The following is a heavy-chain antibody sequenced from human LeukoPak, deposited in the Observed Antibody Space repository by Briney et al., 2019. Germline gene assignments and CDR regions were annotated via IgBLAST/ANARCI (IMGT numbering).Heavy chain of an antibody. CDR2: ISSSSSYI. V-gene: IGHV3-21*06. J-gene: IGHJ4*02. D-gene: IGHD3-10*01. Sequence: PGKSLRLSCAASGFTFSSYSMNWVRQAPGKGLEWVSSISSSSSYIYYADSVKGRFTISRDNAKNSLYLQMNSLRADDTAVYYCARDYSASGGLDYWGQGTLVTVSS. CDR3: ARDYSASGGLDY. CDR1: GFTFSSYS.